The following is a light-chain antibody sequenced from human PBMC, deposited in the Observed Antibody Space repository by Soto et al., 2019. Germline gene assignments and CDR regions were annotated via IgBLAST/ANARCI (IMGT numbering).Light chain of an antibody. Sequence: QPVLTQPPSVSGAPGQRVTISCTGSSSNIGAGYDVHWYQQLPGTAPKLLIYGNSNRPSGVPDRFSGSKSGTXASLAITGLQAEDEADYYCQSYDSSLTPYVFGTGTKVTVL. V-gene: IGLV1-40*01. CDR2: GNS. J-gene: IGLJ1*01. CDR3: QSYDSSLTPYV. CDR1: SSNIGAGYD.